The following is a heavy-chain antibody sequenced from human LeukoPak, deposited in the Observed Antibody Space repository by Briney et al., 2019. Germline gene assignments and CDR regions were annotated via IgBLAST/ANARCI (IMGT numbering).Heavy chain of an antibody. J-gene: IGHJ4*02. CDR3: AKESGKFDY. CDR1: RLPIADFA. Sequence: GGSLRLSCVASRLPIADFAMHWVRQAPGKGLEWVSLISGDGVSTFYADSVKGRFSISRDNSKNSLYLEMNSLRTEDAAVYYCAKESGKFDYWGQGTLVAVSS. V-gene: IGHV3-43*02. CDR2: ISGDGVST.